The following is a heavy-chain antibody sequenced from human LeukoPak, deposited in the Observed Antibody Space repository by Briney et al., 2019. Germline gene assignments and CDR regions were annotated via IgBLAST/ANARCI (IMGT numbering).Heavy chain of an antibody. D-gene: IGHD2-15*01. V-gene: IGHV5-51*01. CDR2: IYPGNSET. CDR1: GYTFNNYW. CDR3: AKLGYCSADTCYSYFDS. J-gene: IGHJ4*02. Sequence: GESLQISCQASGYTFNNYWIGWVRQMPGKGLECMGIIYPGNSETKYSPSFRGQVIISADKSINTPYLQWSSLKDSDSAMYYCAKLGYCSADTCYSYFDSWGQGSLVTVSS.